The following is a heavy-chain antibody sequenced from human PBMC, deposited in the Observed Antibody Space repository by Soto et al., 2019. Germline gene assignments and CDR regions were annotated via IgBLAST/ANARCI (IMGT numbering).Heavy chain of an antibody. CDR1: GLTFSNYA. D-gene: IGHD4-4*01. V-gene: IGHV3-23*01. CDR3: AKDFTNYLYYYYYGMAA. Sequence: EVQLLESGGGLVQPGGSLRLSCAASGLTFSNYAMSWVRQAPGKGLEWVSTISTSSSTYYADSVKGRFTISRDNTKSTVYLEINSLRAEDTAVYSCAKDFTNYLYYYYYGMAAWGHGTTFAVSS. CDR2: ISTSSST. J-gene: IGHJ6*02.